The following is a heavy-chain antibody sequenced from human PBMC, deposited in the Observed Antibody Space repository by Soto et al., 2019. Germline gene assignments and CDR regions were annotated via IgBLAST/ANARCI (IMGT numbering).Heavy chain of an antibody. CDR2: IDWDDDK. V-gene: IGHV2-70*01. J-gene: IGHJ4*02. Sequence: SVPTLVNPTQTITLTCTFSGFSLSTSGMCVSWIRQPPGKALKWLALIDWDDDKYYSTSLKTRLTISKDTSKNQVVVIMSGKDPVETATYDWVRIYRGSFDYWGQGTLVTVLL. CDR1: GFSLSTSGMC. CDR3: VRIYRGSFDY. D-gene: IGHD1-26*01.